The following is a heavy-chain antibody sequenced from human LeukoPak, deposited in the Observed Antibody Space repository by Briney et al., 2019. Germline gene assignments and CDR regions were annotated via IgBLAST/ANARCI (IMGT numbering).Heavy chain of an antibody. Sequence: SETLSLTCTVSGGSISSSGYCWGWIRQPPGKGLEWIGSIDYSGNTNYNPSLKSRVTIAVDMSKNQFSLKLSSVTAADTAVYYCARPRGSSFDYWGQGTLVTVSS. CDR1: GGSISSSGYC. J-gene: IGHJ4*02. V-gene: IGHV4-39*01. D-gene: IGHD3-10*01. CDR2: IDYSGNT. CDR3: ARPRGSSFDY.